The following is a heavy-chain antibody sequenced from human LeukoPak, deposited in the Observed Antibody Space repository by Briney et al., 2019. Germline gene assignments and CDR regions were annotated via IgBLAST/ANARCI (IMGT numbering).Heavy chain of an antibody. CDR3: ARVDLGYCSGGSCYGQYNWFDP. CDR2: INPNSGGT. Sequence: ASVKVSCKASGYTFTGYYMHWVRQAPGQGLVWMGWINPNSGGTNYAQKFQGRVTMTRDTSISTAYMELSRLRSDDTAVYYCARVDLGYCSGGSCYGQYNWFDPWGQGTLVTVSS. V-gene: IGHV1-2*02. D-gene: IGHD2-15*01. J-gene: IGHJ5*02. CDR1: GYTFTGYY.